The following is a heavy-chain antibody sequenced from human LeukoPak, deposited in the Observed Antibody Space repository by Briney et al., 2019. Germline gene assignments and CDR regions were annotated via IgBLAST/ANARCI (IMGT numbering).Heavy chain of an antibody. CDR1: GYTFTGYY. V-gene: IGHV1-2*02. J-gene: IGHJ3*02. CDR3: ATLGANCGGDCYNAFDI. Sequence: ASVKVSCKASGYTFTGYYMHWVRQAPGQGFEWMGWINPNSGGTNYAQKFQGRVTMTEDTSTDTAYMELSSLRSEDTAVYYCATLGANCGGDCYNAFDIWGQGTMVTVSS. CDR2: INPNSGGT. D-gene: IGHD2-21*02.